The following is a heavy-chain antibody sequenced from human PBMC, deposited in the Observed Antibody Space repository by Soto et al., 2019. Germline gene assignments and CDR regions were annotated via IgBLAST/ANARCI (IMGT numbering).Heavy chain of an antibody. CDR3: AKGGCSGGSCYPLDY. V-gene: IGHV3-23*01. J-gene: IGHJ4*02. CDR1: GLTFSSYA. CDR2: ISGGGGSS. Sequence: GGSLRLSCAASGLTFSSYAMSWVRQAPGKGLEWVSTISGGGGSSYFADSVKGRFIISRDNSKNTLDLQMKSLRPDDTAVYYCAKGGCSGGSCYPLDYWGQGTLVTVSS. D-gene: IGHD2-15*01.